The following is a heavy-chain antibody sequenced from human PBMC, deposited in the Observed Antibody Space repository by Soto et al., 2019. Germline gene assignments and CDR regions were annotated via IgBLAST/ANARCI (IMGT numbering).Heavy chain of an antibody. V-gene: IGHV1-18*01. CDR3: ARDLAAAGPFDY. J-gene: IGHJ4*02. CDR2: ISAYNGNT. CDR1: GYTFTSYG. D-gene: IGHD6-13*01. Sequence: QVQLVQTGAEVKKPGASVKVSCKASGYTFTSYGISWVRHAPGQGLEWMGWISAYNGNTNYTQKLTGRVTMTTDTSTNTAYMELRSLRSDDTAVYYCARDLAAAGPFDYWGQGTLVTVSS.